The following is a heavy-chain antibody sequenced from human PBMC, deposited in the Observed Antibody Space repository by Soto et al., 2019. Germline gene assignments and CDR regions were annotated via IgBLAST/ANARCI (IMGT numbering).Heavy chain of an antibody. D-gene: IGHD3-3*01. CDR3: ARWSYLDY. CDR2: ISGSDGKT. V-gene: IGHV3-23*01. J-gene: IGHJ4*02. CDR1: GFSFSSYG. Sequence: PGAPRRLSCAASGFSFSSYGMSWVRQAPGKGLEWVSTISGSDGKTFYADSVKGRFSISRYTSKNTLYLQMNSLRADDTAVYYCARWSYLDYWGQGT.